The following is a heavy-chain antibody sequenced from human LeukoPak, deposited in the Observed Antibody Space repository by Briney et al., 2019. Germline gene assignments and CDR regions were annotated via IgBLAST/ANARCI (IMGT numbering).Heavy chain of an antibody. CDR3: ARAGSYDSSGYSPVDLGY. CDR2: ISYDGSNK. V-gene: IGHV3-30*01. Sequence: PGGSLRLSCAASGFTFSSYHMHWVRQAPGKGLEWVAVISYDGSNKYYADSVKGRFTISRDNSKNTLYLQMNSLRAEDTAVYYCARAGSYDSSGYSPVDLGYWGQGTLVTVSS. D-gene: IGHD3-22*01. J-gene: IGHJ4*02. CDR1: GFTFSSYH.